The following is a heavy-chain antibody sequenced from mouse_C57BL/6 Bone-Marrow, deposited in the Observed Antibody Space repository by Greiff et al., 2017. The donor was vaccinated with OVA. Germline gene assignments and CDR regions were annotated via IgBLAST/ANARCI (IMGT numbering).Heavy chain of an antibody. Sequence: EVKLMESGGGLVQPGGSMKLSCVASGFTFSNYWMNWVRQSPEKGLEWVAQIRLKSDNYATHYAESVKGRFTISRDDSKSSVYLQMNNLRAEDTGIYYCTIITTVVAPMVWDYWGQGTSVTVSS. V-gene: IGHV6-3*01. J-gene: IGHJ4*01. CDR1: GFTFSNYW. D-gene: IGHD1-1*01. CDR2: IRLKSDNYAT. CDR3: TIITTVVAPMVWDY.